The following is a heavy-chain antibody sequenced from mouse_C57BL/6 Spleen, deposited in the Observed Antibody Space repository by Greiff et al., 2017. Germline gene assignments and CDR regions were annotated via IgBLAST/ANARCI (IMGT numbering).Heavy chain of an antibody. J-gene: IGHJ2*01. CDR2: INPSNGGT. Sequence: QVQLQQPGTELVKPGASVKLSCKASGYTFTSYWMHWVKQRPGQGLEWIGNINPSNGGTNYNEKFKSKATLTVDKSSSTAYMQLSSLTSEASALYYCARSGYDCYYPYFDDWGKGTTLTVSS. D-gene: IGHD2-3*01. CDR1: GYTFTSYW. CDR3: ARSGYDCYYPYFDD. V-gene: IGHV1-53*01.